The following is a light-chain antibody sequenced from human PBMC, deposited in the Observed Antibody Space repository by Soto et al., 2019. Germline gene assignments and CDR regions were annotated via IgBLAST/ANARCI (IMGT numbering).Light chain of an antibody. CDR2: KAS. CDR3: QHSNSYPYT. CDR1: QSISTW. V-gene: IGKV1-5*03. Sequence: DIQMTQSPSTLSASVGDRVTITCRASQSISTWLAWYHQKPGKAPKLLIYKASSLESGVPSRFSGSGSGTEFTLTISSLQPDDFATYYCQHSNSYPYTFGQGTKLEIK. J-gene: IGKJ2*01.